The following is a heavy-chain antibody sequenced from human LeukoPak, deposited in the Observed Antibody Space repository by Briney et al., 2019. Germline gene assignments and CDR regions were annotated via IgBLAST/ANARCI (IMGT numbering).Heavy chain of an antibody. Sequence: PSQTLSLTCTVSGGSISSSSYYWGWIRQPPGKGLEWIGSIYYSGSTYYNPSLKSRVTISVDTSKNQFSLKLSSVTAADTAVYYCARDYYDSSGYSGGFDYWGQGTLVTVSS. CDR3: ARDYYDSSGYSGGFDY. J-gene: IGHJ4*02. D-gene: IGHD3-22*01. V-gene: IGHV4-39*02. CDR2: IYYSGST. CDR1: GGSISSSSYY.